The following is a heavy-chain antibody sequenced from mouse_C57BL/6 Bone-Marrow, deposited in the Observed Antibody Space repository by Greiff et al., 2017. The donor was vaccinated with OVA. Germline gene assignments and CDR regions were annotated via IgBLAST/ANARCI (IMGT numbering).Heavy chain of an antibody. CDR2: INPGSGGT. CDR1: GYAFTNYL. V-gene: IGHV1-54*01. Sequence: QVQLQQSGAELVRPGPSVKVSCKASGYAFTNYLIEWVKQRPGQGLEWIGVINPGSGGTNYNEKFKGKATLTADKSSSTAYMQLSSLTSEDSAVYFCARGAWFAYWGQGTLVTVSA. CDR3: ARGAWFAY. J-gene: IGHJ3*01.